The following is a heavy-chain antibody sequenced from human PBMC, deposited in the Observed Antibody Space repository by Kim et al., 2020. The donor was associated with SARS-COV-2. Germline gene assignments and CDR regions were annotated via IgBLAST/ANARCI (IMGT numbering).Heavy chain of an antibody. CDR1: GFTFTNYA. CDR2: ISGGGGSK. D-gene: IGHD4-17*01. CDR3: AKEWRLTSLTSGDFFDY. V-gene: IGHV3-23*01. J-gene: IGHJ4*02. Sequence: GGSLRLSCAASGFTFTNYAMNWVRQAPGKGLEWVSVISGGGGSKYYADSVKGRFTISRDNSKNTVYLQMSSLRAEDTAVYYCAKEWRLTSLTSGDFFDYWGQGTLVSVSS.